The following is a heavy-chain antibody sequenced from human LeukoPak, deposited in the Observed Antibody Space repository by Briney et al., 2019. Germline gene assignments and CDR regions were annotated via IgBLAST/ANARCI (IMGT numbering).Heavy chain of an antibody. CDR3: ARGYYDFWSGFYPYYFDS. CDR2: ISGGCDST. J-gene: IGHJ4*02. Sequence: GGSLRLSCAASDFTFTKYGMSWVRQAPGKGLEWVSEISGGCDSTYYADSVKGRFTISRDNSKETLYLQMNSLRAEDTAVYFCARGYYDFWSGFYPYYFDSWGQGTLVTVSS. V-gene: IGHV3-23*01. D-gene: IGHD3-3*01. CDR1: DFTFTKYG.